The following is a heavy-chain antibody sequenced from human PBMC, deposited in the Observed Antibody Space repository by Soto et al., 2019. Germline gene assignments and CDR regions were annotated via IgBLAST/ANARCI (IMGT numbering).Heavy chain of an antibody. V-gene: IGHV4-59*01. CDR2: IYYSGST. J-gene: IGHJ3*02. CDR3: GRDVTTDAFNI. D-gene: IGHD1-1*01. CDR1: GGSISRYY. Sequence: PSETLSVTCTVSGGSISRYYWSWIRQPPGKGLEWIGYIYYSGSTNYNPSLKSRVTISVDTSKNQFSLKLSSVTAADTAVYYCGRDVTTDAFNIWGQGTMVTVSS.